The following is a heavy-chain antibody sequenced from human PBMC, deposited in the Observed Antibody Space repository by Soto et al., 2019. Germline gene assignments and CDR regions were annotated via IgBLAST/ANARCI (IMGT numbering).Heavy chain of an antibody. D-gene: IGHD1-26*01. CDR3: AISTYTLFDS. CDR1: GGSINNHF. V-gene: IGHV4-4*07. CDR2: IHSKGKT. J-gene: IGHJ4*02. Sequence: QLLLQESGPGLVRPSETLSLTCTVSGGSINNHFCHWLRQPVGKGLEWIGHIHSKGKTIYNPSLEGRVTLSVDTAQYQFSLRLTSVTAADTALYYCAISTYTLFDSWGQGTLVTVSS.